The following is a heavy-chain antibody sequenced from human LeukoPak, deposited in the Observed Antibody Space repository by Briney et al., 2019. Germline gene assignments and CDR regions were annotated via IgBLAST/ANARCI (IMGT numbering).Heavy chain of an antibody. D-gene: IGHD2-2*01. Sequence: SETLSLTCAVYGGSFSGYYWSWIRQPPGKGLEWIGEINHSGSTNYNPSLKSRVTISVDTSKNQFSLKLSSVSAADTAVYYCARLIVVFDYWGQGTLVTVSS. J-gene: IGHJ4*02. CDR2: INHSGST. CDR3: ARLIVVFDY. V-gene: IGHV4-34*01. CDR1: GGSFSGYY.